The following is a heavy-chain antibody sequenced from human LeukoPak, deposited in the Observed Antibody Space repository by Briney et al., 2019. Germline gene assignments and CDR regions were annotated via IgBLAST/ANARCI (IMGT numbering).Heavy chain of an antibody. V-gene: IGHV1-2*02. Sequence: GASVKVSCKASGYTFTGYYMHWVRQAPGQGLEWMGWINPNSGGTNYAQKFQGRVTMTRDTSISTAYMELSRLRSDDTAVYYCATEGNYDSSGLPDYWGQGTLVTVSS. D-gene: IGHD3-22*01. CDR3: ATEGNYDSSGLPDY. J-gene: IGHJ4*02. CDR2: INPNSGGT. CDR1: GYTFTGYY.